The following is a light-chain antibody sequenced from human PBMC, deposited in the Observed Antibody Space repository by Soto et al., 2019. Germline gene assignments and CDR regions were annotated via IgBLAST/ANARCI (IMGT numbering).Light chain of an antibody. CDR1: SIDVGGYNY. V-gene: IGLV2-8*01. CDR2: EVS. CDR3: ISYAGSNFYV. J-gene: IGLJ1*01. Sequence: QSALTQPPSASGSPGQSVTISCTGTSIDVGGYNYVSWYQQHPGKVPKLMIYEVSKRPSGVPERFSGSMSAITASLTVSGFQAEDEADYYCISYAGSNFYVFECGTKVTVL.